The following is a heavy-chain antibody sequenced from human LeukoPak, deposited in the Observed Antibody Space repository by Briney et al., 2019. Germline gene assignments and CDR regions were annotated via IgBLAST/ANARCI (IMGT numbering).Heavy chain of an antibody. CDR1: GFTFSSYA. V-gene: IGHV3-23*01. Sequence: GGSLRLSCAASGFTFSSYAMSWVRQAPGKGLEWVSAISGSGGSTYYADSVKGRFTISRDNSKNTLYLQMNSLRAEDTAVYYCAKLRYYDILTGYPDFDYWGQGTLVTVAS. CDR3: AKLRYYDILTGYPDFDY. D-gene: IGHD3-9*01. CDR2: ISGSGGST. J-gene: IGHJ4*02.